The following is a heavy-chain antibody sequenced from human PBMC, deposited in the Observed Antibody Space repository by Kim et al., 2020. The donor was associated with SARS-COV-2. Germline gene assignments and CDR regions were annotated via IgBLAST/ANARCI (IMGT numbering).Heavy chain of an antibody. CDR1: GGSFSGYY. Sequence: SETLSLTCAVYGGSFSGYYWSWIRQPPGKGLEWIGEINHSGSTNYNPSLKSRVTISVGTSKNQFSLKLSSVTAADTAVYYCARGRGIAAAGILLYYYYYGMDVWGQGTTVTVSS. D-gene: IGHD6-13*01. J-gene: IGHJ6*02. CDR2: INHSGST. V-gene: IGHV4-34*01. CDR3: ARGRGIAAAGILLYYYYYGMDV.